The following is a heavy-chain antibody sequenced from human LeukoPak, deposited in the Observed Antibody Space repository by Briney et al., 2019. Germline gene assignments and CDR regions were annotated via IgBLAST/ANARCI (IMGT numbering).Heavy chain of an antibody. J-gene: IGHJ4*02. V-gene: IGHV3-23*01. D-gene: IGHD3-16*01. Sequence: GGSLRLSCAASGLTFSNYAVTWVRQAPGKGLEWVSSITGNGATAVYTDSVKGRFTISWDNSKSMVYLQMNSLRAEDTAVYYCATDRAMGALDYWGQGTLVTVSS. CDR1: GLTFSNYA. CDR3: ATDRAMGALDY. CDR2: ITGNGATA.